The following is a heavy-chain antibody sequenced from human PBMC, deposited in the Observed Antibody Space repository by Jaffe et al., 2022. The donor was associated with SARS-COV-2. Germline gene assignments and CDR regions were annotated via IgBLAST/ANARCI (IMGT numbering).Heavy chain of an antibody. CDR3: ARDLAAVAGTGGWFDP. Sequence: QVQLQESGPGLVKPSQTLSLTCTVSGGSISSGSYYWSWIRQPAGKGLEWIGRIYTSGSTNYNPSLKSRVTISVDTSKNQFSLKLSSVTAADTAVYYCARDLAAVAGTGGWFDPWGQGTLVTVSS. D-gene: IGHD6-19*01. CDR1: GGSISSGSYY. J-gene: IGHJ5*02. CDR2: IYTSGST. V-gene: IGHV4-61*02.